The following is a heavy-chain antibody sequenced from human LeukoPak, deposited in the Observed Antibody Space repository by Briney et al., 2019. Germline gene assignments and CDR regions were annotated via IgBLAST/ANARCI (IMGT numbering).Heavy chain of an antibody. CDR1: GYTFTGYY. CDR2: INPNSGGT. D-gene: IGHD3-22*01. CDR3: ARSSHVVVKDY. V-gene: IGHV1-2*02. J-gene: IGHJ4*02. Sequence: ASVKVSCKASGYTFTGYYMHWVRQTPGQGLEWKGWINPNSGGTNYAQKFQGRVTMTRDTSISTAYMELSRLRSDDTAVYYCARSSHVVVKDYWGQGTLVTVSS.